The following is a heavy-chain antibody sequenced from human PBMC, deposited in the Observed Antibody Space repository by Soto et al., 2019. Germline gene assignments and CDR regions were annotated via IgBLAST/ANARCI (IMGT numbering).Heavy chain of an antibody. CDR2: ISDRDRGSVT. J-gene: IGHJ4*02. Sequence: QVQLVESGEGLVNPGGSLRLSCAASGFTLSDHFMSWIRQAPGKVLEWVSYISDRDRGSVTYYGDSVKGRFTSSRENAKNSLYMQMNSMRVEDTAVYYCARESWANPDYWGQGTLVTVSS. V-gene: IGHV3-11*01. CDR3: ARESWANPDY. CDR1: GFTLSDHF. D-gene: IGHD3-10*01.